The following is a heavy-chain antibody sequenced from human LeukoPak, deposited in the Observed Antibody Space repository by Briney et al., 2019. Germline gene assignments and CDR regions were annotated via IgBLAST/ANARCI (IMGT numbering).Heavy chain of an antibody. J-gene: IGHJ4*02. CDR3: ARHKSSGSYPLDY. D-gene: IGHD3-22*01. CDR1: GGSISTDAYY. V-gene: IGHV4-30-4*01. Sequence: PSETLSLTCTVSGGSISTDAYYWSWIRQHPGKGLEWIGYIYYSGSAYYNPSLKSRVTISVDTSKNQFSLKLSSVTAADTAVYYCARHKSSGSYPLDYWGQGILVTVSS. CDR2: IYYSGSA.